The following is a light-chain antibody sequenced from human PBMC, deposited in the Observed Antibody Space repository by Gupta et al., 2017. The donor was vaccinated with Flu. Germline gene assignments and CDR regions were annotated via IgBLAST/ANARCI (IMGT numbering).Light chain of an antibody. V-gene: IGLV3-25*03. CDR1: VFSKDY. J-gene: IGLJ3*02. CDR3: QAADRSDKWV. CDR2: KDR. Sequence: PGKTAEISCSGDVFSKDYVYWYQQKPGQAPVVVVQKDRVRPSGIPERFSGSTSGTTVTLTISGVEAEDEGDYYCQAADRSDKWVFGGGTKLTV.